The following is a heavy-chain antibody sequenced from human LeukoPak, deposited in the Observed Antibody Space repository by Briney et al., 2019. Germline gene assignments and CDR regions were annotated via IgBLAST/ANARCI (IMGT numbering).Heavy chain of an antibody. Sequence: SGGSLRLSCAASGFTFSSYWIHWVRQAPAKGLVWVSHINSDGSSATYADSVKGRLTNSRDNAKNTVYLQMNSLRAEDTAVYYCARGGVGCFDYWGQGALVTVSS. D-gene: IGHD6-19*01. V-gene: IGHV3-74*03. CDR3: ARGGVGCFDY. CDR1: GFTFSSYW. J-gene: IGHJ4*02. CDR2: INSDGSSA.